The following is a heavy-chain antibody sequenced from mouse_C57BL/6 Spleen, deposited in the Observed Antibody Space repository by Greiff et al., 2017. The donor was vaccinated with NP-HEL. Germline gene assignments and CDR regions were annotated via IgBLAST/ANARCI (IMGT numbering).Heavy chain of an antibody. V-gene: IGHV1-80*01. Sequence: QVHVKQSGAELVKPGASVKISCKASGYAFSSYWMNWVKQRPGKGLEWIGQIYPGDGDTNYNGKFKGKATLTADKSSSTAYMQLSSLTSEDSAVYFCSYYYGSRGFAYWGQGTLVTVSA. J-gene: IGHJ3*01. CDR3: SYYYGSRGFAY. CDR1: GYAFSSYW. D-gene: IGHD1-1*01. CDR2: IYPGDGDT.